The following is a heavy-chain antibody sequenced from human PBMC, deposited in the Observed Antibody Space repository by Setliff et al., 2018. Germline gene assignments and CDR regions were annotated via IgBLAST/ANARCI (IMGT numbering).Heavy chain of an antibody. D-gene: IGHD3-10*01. V-gene: IGHV1-24*01. CDR3: AIDSVVRGFINGDSFDY. CDR2: FDPEEGER. Sequence: ASVKVSCKVSGSTVTESSMHWVRQAPGKGLEWMGGFDPEEGERIYAPRLQGRVTMTEDTSSDTAYMELSSLRPEDTAVYYCAIDSVVRGFINGDSFDYWGQGTLVTVSS. J-gene: IGHJ4*02. CDR1: GSTVTESS.